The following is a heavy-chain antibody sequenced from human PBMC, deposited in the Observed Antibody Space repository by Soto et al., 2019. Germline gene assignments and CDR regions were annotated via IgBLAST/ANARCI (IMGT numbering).Heavy chain of an antibody. Sequence: SETLSLTCTVSGGSISSSSYYWGWIRQPPGKGLEWIGSIYYSGSTYYNPSLKSRVTISVDTSKNQFSLKLSSVTAADTAVYYCARHWVERPDLLWFGELLNRKAFDIWGQGTMVTVSS. D-gene: IGHD3-10*01. CDR3: ARHWVERPDLLWFGELLNRKAFDI. CDR1: GGSISSSSYY. V-gene: IGHV4-39*01. J-gene: IGHJ3*02. CDR2: IYYSGST.